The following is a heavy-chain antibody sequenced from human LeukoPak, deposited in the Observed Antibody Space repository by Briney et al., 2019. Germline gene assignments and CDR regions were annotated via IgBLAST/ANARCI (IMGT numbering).Heavy chain of an antibody. CDR2: ISGSGGST. CDR3: AKVRGYSYGSEYYFDY. CDR1: GFTFSSYA. V-gene: IGHV3-23*01. Sequence: PGGSLRLSCAASGFTFSSYAMSWVRQAPGKGLEWVSVISGSGGSTYYADSVKGRFTISRDNSKNTLYLQMNSLRAEDTAVYYCAKVRGYSYGSEYYFDYWGQGTLVTVSS. D-gene: IGHD5-18*01. J-gene: IGHJ4*02.